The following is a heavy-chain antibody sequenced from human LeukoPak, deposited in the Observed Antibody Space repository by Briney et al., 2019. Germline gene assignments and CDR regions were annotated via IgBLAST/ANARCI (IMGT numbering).Heavy chain of an antibody. CDR3: ARDRRRYCSGGSCYSEFDY. J-gene: IGHJ4*02. CDR1: GGTFSSYA. CDR2: IIPIFGTA. V-gene: IGHV1-69*01. Sequence: ASVKVSCKASGGTFSSYAISWVRQAPGQGLEWMGGIIPIFGTANYAQKFQGRVTITAGESTSTAYMELSSLRSEDTAVYYCARDRRRYCSGGSCYSEFDYWGQGTLVTVSS. D-gene: IGHD2-15*01.